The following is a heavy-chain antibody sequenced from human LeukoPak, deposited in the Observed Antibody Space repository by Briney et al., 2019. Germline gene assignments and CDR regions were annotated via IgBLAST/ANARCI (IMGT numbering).Heavy chain of an antibody. J-gene: IGHJ4*02. CDR3: TKLKQWQPQRYFFEY. Sequence: GGSLRLSCAASGFTFTSSAMSWVRQAPGKGLEWVSTFSGTTSTYYADSVKGRVTISRDNSKNTLYLQMNSLRADDTAVYYCTKLKQWQPQRYFFEYWGQGALVTVAS. V-gene: IGHV3-23*01. CDR2: FSGTTST. D-gene: IGHD6-19*01. CDR1: GFTFTSSA.